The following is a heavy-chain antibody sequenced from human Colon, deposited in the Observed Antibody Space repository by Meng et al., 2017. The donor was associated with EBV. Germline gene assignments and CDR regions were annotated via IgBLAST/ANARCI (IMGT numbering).Heavy chain of an antibody. CDR2: IYHSGST. V-gene: IGHV4-39*01. Sequence: PQLPESGPGPVKPSATLSLTCTGSGGSSSSNGYYWDWVRQPPGKGLEWIGAIYHSGSTSYNPSLQSRVTIFVDTSKNQFSLMLTSVTATDTAVYYCARRRGGSGRDCWGQGTLVTVSS. CDR1: GGSSSSNGYY. J-gene: IGHJ4*02. CDR3: ARRRGGSGRDC. D-gene: IGHD3-10*01.